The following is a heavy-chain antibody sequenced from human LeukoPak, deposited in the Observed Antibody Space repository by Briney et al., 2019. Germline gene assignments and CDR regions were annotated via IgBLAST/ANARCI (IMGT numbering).Heavy chain of an antibody. CDR2: INPSGGST. D-gene: IGHD1-26*01. V-gene: IGHV1-46*01. Sequence: GASVKVSCKASGYTFTSYAMNWVRQAPGQGLEWMGIINPSGGSTSYAQKFQGRVTMTRDTSTSTVYMELSSLRSEDTAVYYCARPGGSYDVSFGYWGQGTLVTVSS. CDR3: ARPGGSYDVSFGY. J-gene: IGHJ4*02. CDR1: GYTFTSYA.